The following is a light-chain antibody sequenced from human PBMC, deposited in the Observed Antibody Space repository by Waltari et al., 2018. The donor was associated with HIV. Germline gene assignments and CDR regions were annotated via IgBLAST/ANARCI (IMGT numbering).Light chain of an antibody. CDR2: GEN. V-gene: IGLV3-19*01. Sequence: SSELAQDPDVSVALGQTVRITCKGDSVRRTYARWYQQKPGQAPVLVLYGENNRPAGIPDRFSGSRSGNTASLTIAGAQAEDEADYYCNSRDDSGHWFFGGGTKVTVL. CDR1: SVRRTY. J-gene: IGLJ3*02. CDR3: NSRDDSGHWF.